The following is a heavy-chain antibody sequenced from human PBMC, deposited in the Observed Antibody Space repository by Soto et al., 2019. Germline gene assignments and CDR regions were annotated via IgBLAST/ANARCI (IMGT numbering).Heavy chain of an antibody. Sequence: QVQLQESGPGLVKPSETLSLTCTVSGGSIRSYYWSWIRQPPGKGLEWIGSIYYSGSTNYKPSLKSRVTISGDPSKNPFSLKLNSVTAADTAVYYCARQGGWFDPWGQGTLVTVSS. CDR1: GGSIRSYY. V-gene: IGHV4-59*08. J-gene: IGHJ5*02. CDR2: IYYSGST. CDR3: ARQGGWFDP. D-gene: IGHD1-26*01.